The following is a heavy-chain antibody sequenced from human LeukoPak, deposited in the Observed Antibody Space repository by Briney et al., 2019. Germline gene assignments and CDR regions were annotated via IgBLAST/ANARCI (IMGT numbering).Heavy chain of an antibody. J-gene: IGHJ4*02. D-gene: IGHD5-18*01. CDR2: IYYSGST. CDR1: GGSISSYY. Sequence: SETLSLTCTVSGGSISSYYWSWIRQPPGKGLEWIGYIYYSGSTNYNPSLKSRITMSIDKSKNQFSLKLDSVTAADAAVYYCARAGYKSYFDYWGQGTLVTVSS. V-gene: IGHV4-59*12. CDR3: ARAGYKSYFDY.